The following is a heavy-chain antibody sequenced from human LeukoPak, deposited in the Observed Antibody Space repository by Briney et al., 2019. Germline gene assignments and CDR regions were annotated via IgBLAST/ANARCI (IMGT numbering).Heavy chain of an antibody. CDR1: GYTFINYD. D-gene: IGHD3-3*01. CDR2: LNPNNGNT. Sequence: GASVKVSCKASGYTFINYDINWVRQATGQGLEWLGWLNPNNGNTGYARKFQGRVTMTTDTSTSTAYMELRSLRSDDTAVYYCARDGGNYDFWSGLSAEYFQHWGQGTLVTVSS. CDR3: ARDGGNYDFWSGLSAEYFQH. V-gene: IGHV1-8*01. J-gene: IGHJ1*01.